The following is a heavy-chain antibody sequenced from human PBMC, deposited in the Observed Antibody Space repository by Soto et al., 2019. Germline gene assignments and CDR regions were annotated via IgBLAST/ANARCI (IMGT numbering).Heavy chain of an antibody. CDR1: GGSISSYY. D-gene: IGHD1-26*01. Sequence: PSETLSLTGTVSGGSISSYYWSWIRQPPGKGLEWIGYIYYSGSTNYNPSLKSRVTISVDTSKNQFSLKLSSVTAADTAVYYCARAVRATTTGIDYWGQGTLVTVSS. CDR3: ARAVRATTTGIDY. J-gene: IGHJ4*02. V-gene: IGHV4-59*01. CDR2: IYYSGST.